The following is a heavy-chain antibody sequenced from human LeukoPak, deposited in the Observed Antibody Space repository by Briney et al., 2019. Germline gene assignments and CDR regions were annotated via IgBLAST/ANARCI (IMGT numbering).Heavy chain of an antibody. Sequence: PGGSLRLSCAASGLTVSSNYMSWVRQAPGKGLEWVSVIYSGGSTYYADSVKGRFTISRDNSKNTLYLQMNSLRAEDTAVYYCAREGRGGYYFDYWGQGTLVTVSS. CDR1: GLTVSSNY. CDR2: IYSGGST. D-gene: IGHD3-10*01. V-gene: IGHV3-53*01. CDR3: AREGRGGYYFDY. J-gene: IGHJ4*02.